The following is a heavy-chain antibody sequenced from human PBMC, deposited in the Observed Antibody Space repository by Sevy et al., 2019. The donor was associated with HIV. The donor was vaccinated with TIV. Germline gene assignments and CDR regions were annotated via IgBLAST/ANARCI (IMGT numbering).Heavy chain of an antibody. V-gene: IGHV4-39*01. J-gene: IGHJ4*02. CDR3: ARGLAVVGTYFDY. D-gene: IGHD6-19*01. CDR1: GGSISSSSYY. Sequence: SETLSLTCTVSGGSISSSSYYWGWIRQPPGKGLEWIGSIYYSGSTYYNPSLKSRVTISVDTSKNQFSLKLSSVTAADTAVYYCARGLAVVGTYFDYWGQGTLVTVSS. CDR2: IYYSGST.